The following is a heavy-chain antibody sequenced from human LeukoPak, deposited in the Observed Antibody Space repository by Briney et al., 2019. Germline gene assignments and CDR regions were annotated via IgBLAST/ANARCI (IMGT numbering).Heavy chain of an antibody. CDR2: ISDNGGST. CDR1: GFTFSSYG. D-gene: IGHD3-10*01. V-gene: IGHV3-23*01. CDR3: AKDWNYYGSGSYYDSWGY. Sequence: GTLRLSCAASGFTFSSYGMSWVRQAPGKGLEWVSTISDNGGSTPYADSVKGRFTISRDNSKNTLYLQMNSLRPEDTAVYYCAKDWNYYGSGSYYDSWGYWGQGTLVTVSS. J-gene: IGHJ4*02.